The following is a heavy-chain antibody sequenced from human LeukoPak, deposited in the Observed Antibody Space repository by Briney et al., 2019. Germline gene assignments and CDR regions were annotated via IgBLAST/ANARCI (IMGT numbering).Heavy chain of an antibody. D-gene: IGHD3-10*01. CDR3: AKGPAGHYYGSGSYYNGFDY. Sequence: GGSLRLSCAASGFTSSSYAMSWVRQAPGKGLEWVSAISGSGGSTYYADSVKGRFTISRDNSKNTLYLQMNSLRAEDTAVYYCAKGPAGHYYGSGSYYNGFDYWGQGTLVTVSS. CDR2: ISGSGGST. CDR1: GFTSSSYA. V-gene: IGHV3-23*01. J-gene: IGHJ4*02.